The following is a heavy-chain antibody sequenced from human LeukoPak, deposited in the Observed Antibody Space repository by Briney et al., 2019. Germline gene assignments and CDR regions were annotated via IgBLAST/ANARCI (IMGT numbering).Heavy chain of an antibody. D-gene: IGHD3-16*01. V-gene: IGHV3-7*01. CDR1: GFTFTNYW. CDR3: VRGGGYFDY. J-gene: IGHJ4*02. Sequence: GGSLRLSCATSGFTFTNYWLSWVRQAPGKGLEWVANIKEDGSEKYYVDSVKGRFTISRDDAKNSLSLQMNSLIAEDTAVYYCVRGGGYFDYWGQGTLVTVSS. CDR2: IKEDGSEK.